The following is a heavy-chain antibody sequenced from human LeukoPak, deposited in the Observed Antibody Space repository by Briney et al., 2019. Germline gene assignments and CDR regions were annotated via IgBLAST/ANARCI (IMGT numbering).Heavy chain of an antibody. CDR2: INHSGRT. Sequence: SESLSLTCGVSGGSFSAYYWSWIRQPPGKGLELIGEINHSGRTNYNPSLKSRVTISVDTSKNQFSLNLSSVTAADTAVYYCARSPLTGNYGDWFDPWGQGTLVIVSS. J-gene: IGHJ5*02. CDR1: GGSFSAYY. V-gene: IGHV4-34*01. CDR3: ARSPLTGNYGDWFDP. D-gene: IGHD3-9*01.